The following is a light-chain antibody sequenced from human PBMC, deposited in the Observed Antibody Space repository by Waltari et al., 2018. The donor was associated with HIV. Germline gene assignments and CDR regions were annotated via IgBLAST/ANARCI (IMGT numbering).Light chain of an antibody. J-gene: IGKJ2*01. CDR2: GAS. CDR1: QSVSSNY. CDR3: LQYGSSPRT. V-gene: IGKV3-20*01. Sequence: EIVLTQSPGTLSLSLGERATLSCRASQSVSSNYLAWYQQKPGQAPRLLIYGASSRATGIPDRFSGSGSGTDFTLTISRLEPEDFAVYSCLQYGSSPRTFGQGTKLEIK.